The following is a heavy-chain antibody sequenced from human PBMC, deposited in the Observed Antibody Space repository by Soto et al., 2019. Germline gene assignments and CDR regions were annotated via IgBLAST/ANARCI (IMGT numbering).Heavy chain of an antibody. V-gene: IGHV1-18*01. CDR3: AKSLREWIPGLYYYYYGMDV. CDR1: GYTFTSYG. J-gene: IGHJ6*02. CDR2: ISAYNGNT. Sequence: ASVKVSCNASGYTFTSYGISWVRQAPGQGLEWMGWISAYNGNTNYAQKLQGRVTMTTDTSTSTAYMELSSLRSEDTAVYYCAKSLREWIPGLYYYYYGMDVWGQGTTVTVSS. D-gene: IGHD3-16*01.